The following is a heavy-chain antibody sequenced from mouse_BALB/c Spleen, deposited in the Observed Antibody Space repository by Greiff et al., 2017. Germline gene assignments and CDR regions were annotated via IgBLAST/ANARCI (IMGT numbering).Heavy chain of an antibody. J-gene: IGHJ3*01. V-gene: IGHV2-9*02. CDR1: GFSLTSYG. D-gene: IGHD2-14*01. CDR2: IWAGGST. CDR3: ARDRENSYYRYDEFAY. Sequence: QVQLQQSGPGLVAPSQSLSITCTVSGFSLTSYGVHWVRQPPGKGLEWLGVIWAGGSTNYNSALMSRLSISKDNSKSQVFLKMNSLQTDDTAMYYCARDRENSYYRYDEFAYWGQGTLVTVSA.